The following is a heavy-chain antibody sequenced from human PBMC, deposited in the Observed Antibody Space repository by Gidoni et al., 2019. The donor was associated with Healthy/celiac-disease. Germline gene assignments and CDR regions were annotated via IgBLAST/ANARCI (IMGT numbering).Heavy chain of an antibody. V-gene: IGHV1-69*01. J-gene: IGHJ5*02. D-gene: IGHD2-2*02. CDR1: GGTFSSYA. CDR3: ARAMGVVPAAIPVGWFDP. Sequence: QVQLVQSGAEVKKPGSSVKVSCKASGGTFSSYAISWVRQAPGQGLEWMGGIIPIFGTANYAQKFQGRVTITADESTSTAYMELSSLRSEDTAVYYCARAMGVVPAAIPVGWFDPWGQGTLVTVSS. CDR2: IIPIFGTA.